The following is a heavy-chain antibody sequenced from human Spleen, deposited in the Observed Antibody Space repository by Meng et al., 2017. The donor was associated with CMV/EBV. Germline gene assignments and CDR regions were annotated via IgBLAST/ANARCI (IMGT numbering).Heavy chain of an antibody. J-gene: IGHJ4*02. Sequence: ASVKVSCKTSNYTFSSHGITWVRQAPGQGLERVGWITAYDGDTAYAQRLQGRVTLTTDTSTSTAYMELRSLRSDDSAMYYRARFYFDTTAYYRHFDYWGQGTLVTVSS. D-gene: IGHD3-22*01. CDR2: ITAYDGDT. CDR1: NYTFSSHG. CDR3: ARFYFDTTAYYRHFDY. V-gene: IGHV1-18*01.